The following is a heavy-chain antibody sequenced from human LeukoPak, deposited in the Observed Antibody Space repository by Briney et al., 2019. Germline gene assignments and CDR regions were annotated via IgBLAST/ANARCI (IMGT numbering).Heavy chain of an antibody. Sequence: ASVKVSCKASGGTFSSHSFNWVRQAPGQGLEWMGWISAYNGNTNYAQKLQGRVTMTIDTSTSTAYMELRSLRSDDTAVYYCARVRQGGFDYWGQGTLVTVSS. V-gene: IGHV1-18*01. J-gene: IGHJ4*02. D-gene: IGHD3-16*01. CDR1: GGTFSSHS. CDR2: ISAYNGNT. CDR3: ARVRQGGFDY.